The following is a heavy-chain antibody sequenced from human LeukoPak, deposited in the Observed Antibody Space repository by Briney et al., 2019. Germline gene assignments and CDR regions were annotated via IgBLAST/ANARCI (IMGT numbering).Heavy chain of an antibody. Sequence: SETLSLTCTVSGGSISSYYWSWIRQPPGKGLEWIGYIHYSGSTNYNPSLKSRVTISVDTSKNQFSLKLSSVTAADTAAYYCARRVPNWYFDLWGRGTLVTVSS. V-gene: IGHV4-59*08. CDR3: ARRVPNWYFDL. CDR2: IHYSGST. CDR1: GGSISSYY. J-gene: IGHJ2*01.